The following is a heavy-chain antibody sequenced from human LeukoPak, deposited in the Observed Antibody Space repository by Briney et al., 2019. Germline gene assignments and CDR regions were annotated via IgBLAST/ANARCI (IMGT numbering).Heavy chain of an antibody. CDR1: GYTFTGYY. CDR2: INPNSGGT. V-gene: IGHV1-2*02. J-gene: IGHJ3*02. Sequence: ASVKVSCKASGYTFTGYYMHWLRQAPGQGREWMGWINPNSGGTNYAQKFQGRVTMTRDTSISTAYMELRRLRSDDTAVYYCARAAAGDPDAFDIWGQGTMVTVSS. D-gene: IGHD6-13*01. CDR3: ARAAAGDPDAFDI.